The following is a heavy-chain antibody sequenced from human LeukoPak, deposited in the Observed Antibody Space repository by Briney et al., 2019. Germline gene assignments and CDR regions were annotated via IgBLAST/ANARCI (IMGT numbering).Heavy chain of an antibody. CDR1: GYTFTSYG. J-gene: IGHJ4*02. CDR2: ISAYNGNT. Sequence: ASVKVSCKASGYTFTSYGISWVRQAPGQGLEWMGWISAYNGNTNYAQKLQGRVTMTTDTSTSTAYMELRSLRSDDTAVYYCARVDGYYDSSGYYYFLDYWGQGTLVTVSS. D-gene: IGHD3-22*01. V-gene: IGHV1-18*01. CDR3: ARVDGYYDSSGYYYFLDY.